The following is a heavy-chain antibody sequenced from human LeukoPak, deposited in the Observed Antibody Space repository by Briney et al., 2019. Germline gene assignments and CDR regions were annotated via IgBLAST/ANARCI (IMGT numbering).Heavy chain of an antibody. CDR1: GDSVSSNSAA. V-gene: IGHV6-1*01. J-gene: IGHJ4*02. Sequence: SQTLSLTCAISGDSVSSNSAAWNWLRQSPSRGLEWLGRTYYRSKWYNDYAVSVKSRITINPDTSKNHFSLQLNSATPEDTAVYYCARGVSSAWPFDYWGQGTLVTVSS. D-gene: IGHD6-19*01. CDR2: TYYRSKWYN. CDR3: ARGVSSAWPFDY.